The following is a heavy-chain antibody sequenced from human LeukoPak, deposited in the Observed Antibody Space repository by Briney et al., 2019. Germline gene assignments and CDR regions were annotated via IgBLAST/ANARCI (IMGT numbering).Heavy chain of an antibody. J-gene: IGHJ5*02. CDR3: AKEPNYYGSGSPDNWFDP. V-gene: IGHV3-23*01. D-gene: IGHD3-10*01. Sequence: GGSLRPSCAASGFTFSSYAMSWVRQAPGKGLEWVSAISGSGGSTYYADSVKGRFTISRDNSKNTLYLQMNSLRAEDTAVYYCAKEPNYYGSGSPDNWFDPWGQGTQVTDSS. CDR2: ISGSGGST. CDR1: GFTFSSYA.